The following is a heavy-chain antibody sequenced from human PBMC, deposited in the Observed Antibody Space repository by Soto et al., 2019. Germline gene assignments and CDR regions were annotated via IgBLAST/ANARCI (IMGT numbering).Heavy chain of an antibody. CDR2: IKSKTDGGTT. D-gene: IGHD3-16*02. CDR3: TTPHAFMTYYDYIWGSYQDY. CDR1: GFTFSNAW. Sequence: GGSLRLSCAASGFTFSNAWMSWVRQAPGKGLEWVGRIKSKTDGGTTDYAAPVKGRFTISRDDSKNTLYLQMNSLKTEDTAVYYCTTPHAFMTYYDYIWGSYQDYWGQGTLVTVSS. V-gene: IGHV3-15*01. J-gene: IGHJ4*02.